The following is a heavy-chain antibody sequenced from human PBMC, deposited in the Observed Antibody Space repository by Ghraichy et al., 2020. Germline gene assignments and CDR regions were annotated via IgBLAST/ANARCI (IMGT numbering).Heavy chain of an antibody. J-gene: IGHJ4*02. V-gene: IGHV3-7*01. Sequence: GGSLRLSCVPSGITFSTRGVSGVRQAPGKGLEWVATIEHDGSDKHYLDSVWGRFTISRDDAKNSLYLQMLSLRAEDTAVYYCGRDNLGSEDYWGQGTLVAVSS. CDR3: GRDNLGSEDY. CDR1: GITFSTRG. D-gene: IGHD6-19*01. CDR2: IEHDGSDK.